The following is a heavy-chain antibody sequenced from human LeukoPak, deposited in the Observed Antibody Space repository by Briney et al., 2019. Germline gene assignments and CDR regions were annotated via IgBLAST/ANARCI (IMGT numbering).Heavy chain of an antibody. CDR2: ISSSSSYI. V-gene: IGHV3-21*01. Sequence: GGSLRLSCAASGFTFSSYSMNWVRQAPGKGLEWVSSISSSSSYIYYADSVKGRFTISRDNAKNSLYLQMDSLRAEDTAVYYCAVVVAAIIDYWGQGTLVTVSS. D-gene: IGHD2-15*01. J-gene: IGHJ4*02. CDR3: AVVVAAIIDY. CDR1: GFTFSSYS.